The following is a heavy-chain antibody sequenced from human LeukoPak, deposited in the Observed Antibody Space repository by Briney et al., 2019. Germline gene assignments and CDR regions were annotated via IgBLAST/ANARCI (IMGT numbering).Heavy chain of an antibody. J-gene: IGHJ4*02. D-gene: IGHD5-18*01. CDR3: ARDLRETAMVAIDY. CDR2: ISSSSSYI. Sequence: GGSLRLSCAASGFTFSSYSMNWVRQAPGKGLEWVSSISSSSSYIYYADSVKGRFTISRDNAKNSLYLQMNSLRAEDTAVYYCARDLRETAMVAIDYWGQGTLVTVSS. V-gene: IGHV3-21*01. CDR1: GFTFSSYS.